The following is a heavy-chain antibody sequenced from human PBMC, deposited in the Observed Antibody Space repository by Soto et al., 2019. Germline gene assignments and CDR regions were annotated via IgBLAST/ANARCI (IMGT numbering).Heavy chain of an antibody. CDR3: ATGYYRRNRFDY. CDR2: INAANGNT. J-gene: IGHJ4*02. D-gene: IGHD3-9*01. V-gene: IGHV1-3*01. CDR1: GYTFTTYA. Sequence: SVKVSCKAPGYTFTTYAMHWVRQAPGQRLEWMGWINAANGNTKYSQKFQGRVTITRDTSATTAYLELSSLRSEDTAVYYCATGYYRRNRFDYWAQGTMVTVSA.